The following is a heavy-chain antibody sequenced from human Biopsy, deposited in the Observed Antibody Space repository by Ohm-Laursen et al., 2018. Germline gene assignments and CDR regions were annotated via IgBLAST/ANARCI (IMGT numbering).Heavy chain of an antibody. CDR2: INQSGST. CDR1: GRAFSDYR. D-gene: IGHD4-17*01. Sequence: SETLSPTCVVFGRAFSDYRWTWIRQPPGKGLEWIGQINQSGSTNYNPSLKSRVTISADASKYEFSLRLTSVTAADTAVYFCGNEVYGRDYWGLGARVTVSS. CDR3: GNEVYGRDY. V-gene: IGHV4-34*01. J-gene: IGHJ4*02.